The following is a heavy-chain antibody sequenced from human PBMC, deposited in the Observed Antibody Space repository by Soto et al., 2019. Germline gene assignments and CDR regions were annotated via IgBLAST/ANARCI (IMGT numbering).Heavy chain of an antibody. CDR1: GYTFTSYA. CDR3: ARGLTVYCSSTSCYAGGYYYYGMDV. CDR2: INAGNGNT. Sequence: QVQLVQSGAEVKKPGASVKVSCKASGYTFTSYAMHWVRQAPGQRLEWMGWINAGNGNTKYSQKFQGRVTITRDTSASTAYMELSSLRSEDTAVYYCARGLTVYCSSTSCYAGGYYYYGMDVWGQGTTVTVSS. V-gene: IGHV1-3*01. D-gene: IGHD2-2*01. J-gene: IGHJ6*02.